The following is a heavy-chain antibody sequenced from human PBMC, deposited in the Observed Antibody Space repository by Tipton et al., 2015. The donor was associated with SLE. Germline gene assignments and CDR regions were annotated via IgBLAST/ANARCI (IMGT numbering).Heavy chain of an antibody. Sequence: LRLSCTVSGGSISSYYWSWIRQPPGKGLEWIGYIYYSGSTNYNPSLKSRVTISVDTSKNQFSLKLSSVTAADTAVYYCARGPRAAAGSFYDYWGQGTLVTVSS. CDR2: IYYSGST. CDR3: ARGPRAAAGSFYDY. J-gene: IGHJ4*02. CDR1: GGSISSYY. V-gene: IGHV4-59*01. D-gene: IGHD6-13*01.